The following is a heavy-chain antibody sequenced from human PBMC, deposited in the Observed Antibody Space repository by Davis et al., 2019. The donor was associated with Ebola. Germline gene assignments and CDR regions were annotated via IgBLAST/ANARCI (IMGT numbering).Heavy chain of an antibody. D-gene: IGHD3-22*01. J-gene: IGHJ4*02. Sequence: GGSLRLSCPASGFTFGDYAMHWVRQAPGKGLEWVSLISWDGRSTAYADSVRDRFSISRDNSRNFLYLQMNGLRAEDTALYYCTAYDSTFRNYWGQGTLVTVSS. V-gene: IGHV3-43D*03. CDR3: TAYDSTFRNY. CDR2: ISWDGRST. CDR1: GFTFGDYA.